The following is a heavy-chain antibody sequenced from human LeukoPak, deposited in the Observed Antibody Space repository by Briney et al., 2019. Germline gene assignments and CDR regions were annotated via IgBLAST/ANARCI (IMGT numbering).Heavy chain of an antibody. CDR3: ARTITVWGSYPRHLSPFDY. CDR2: IYYSGST. D-gene: IGHD3-16*02. CDR1: GGSISSSSYY. V-gene: IGHV4-39*01. J-gene: IGHJ4*02. Sequence: SETLSLTCTVSGGSISSSSYYWGWIRQPPGKGLEWIGSIYYSGSTYYNPSLKSRVTISVDTSKNQFSLKLSSVTAADTAVYYCARTITVWGSYPRHLSPFDYWGQGTLVTVSS.